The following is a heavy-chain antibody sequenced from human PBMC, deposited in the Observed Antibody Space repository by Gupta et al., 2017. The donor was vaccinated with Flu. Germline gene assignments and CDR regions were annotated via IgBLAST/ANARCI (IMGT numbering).Heavy chain of an antibody. V-gene: IGHV3-30*03. J-gene: IGHJ5*01. Sequence: QVQLVESGGGVVQPGRSLRLSCAASGFIFSAYGIHWVRQAPGKGLEWVAVISYDGGYKYYGDSVKGRFTISRDNSKNTLYLQMNSLRPEDTAVYYCARDQREYCSGGDCYPQIFDFWGQGSLVTVSP. D-gene: IGHD2-15*01. CDR1: GFIFSAYG. CDR2: ISYDGGYK. CDR3: ARDQREYCSGGDCYPQIFDF.